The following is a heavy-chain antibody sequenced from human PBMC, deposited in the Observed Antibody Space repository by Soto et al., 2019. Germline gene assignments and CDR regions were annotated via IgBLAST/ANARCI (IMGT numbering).Heavy chain of an antibody. CDR2: IDPRDSYT. Sequence: GESLKISCNGVGYTFTTFWISWVRQMPGKGLEWVGRIDPRDSYTNYNPSFQGHATISADKSINTAFFQWSNLKASDTAMYYCARLYCTSTTCDSWFDPWGQGTLVTVSS. CDR3: ARLYCTSTTCDSWFDP. V-gene: IGHV5-10-1*01. J-gene: IGHJ5*02. D-gene: IGHD2-2*01. CDR1: GYTFTTFW.